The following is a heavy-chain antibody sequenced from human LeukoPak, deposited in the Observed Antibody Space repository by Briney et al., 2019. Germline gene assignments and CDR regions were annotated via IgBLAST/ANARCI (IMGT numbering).Heavy chain of an antibody. D-gene: IGHD6-19*01. V-gene: IGHV3-7*01. CDR3: ARDNQEIAVAGGDY. CDR2: IKQDGSEK. J-gene: IGHJ4*02. CDR1: GFTFSSYW. Sequence: GGSLRLSCAASGFTFSSYWMSWVRQAPGKGLEWVANIKQDGSEKYYVDSVKGRFTISRDNAKNSLCLQMNSLRAEDTAVYYCARDNQEIAVAGGDYWGQGTLVTVSS.